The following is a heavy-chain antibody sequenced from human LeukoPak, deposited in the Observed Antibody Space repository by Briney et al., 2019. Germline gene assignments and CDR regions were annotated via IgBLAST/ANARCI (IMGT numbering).Heavy chain of an antibody. CDR2: IIPIFGTA. D-gene: IGHD1-26*01. Sequence: GASVKVSCKASGGTFSSYAISWVRQAPGQGLEWMGGIIPIFGTANYAQKFQGRVTITADESTSTAYMELSSLRSEDTAVYYCARDAVEWELLVGRAFDIWGQGTMVTVSS. J-gene: IGHJ3*02. V-gene: IGHV1-69*13. CDR1: GGTFSSYA. CDR3: ARDAVEWELLVGRAFDI.